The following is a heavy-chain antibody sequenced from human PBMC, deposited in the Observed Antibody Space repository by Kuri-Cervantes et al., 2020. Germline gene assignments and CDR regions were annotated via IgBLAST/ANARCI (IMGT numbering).Heavy chain of an antibody. CDR1: GFTFSSYA. J-gene: IGHJ6*02. CDR3: AKIPAAPPLYYYYGMDV. V-gene: IGHV3-23*01. Sequence: GESLKISCAASGFTFSSYAMSWVRQAPGKGLEWVSAISGSGGSTYYADSVKGRFTISRDNSKNTLYLQMNSLRAEDTAVYYCAKIPAAPPLYYYYGMDVWGQGTTVTVSS. CDR2: ISGSGGST. D-gene: IGHD2-15*01.